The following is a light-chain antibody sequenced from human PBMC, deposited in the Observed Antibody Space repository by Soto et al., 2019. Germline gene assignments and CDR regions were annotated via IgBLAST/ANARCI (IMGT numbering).Light chain of an antibody. CDR3: QQRSNWRVT. V-gene: IGKV3-11*01. Sequence: EIVLSQSPATVSLTPGERATLSCRASQSVNIYLAWYQQKPGQAPRLLIYDASNRATGIPARFSGSGSGTDFTLTISSLEPEDIAVYYCQQRSNWRVTFGGGTKVDIK. CDR1: QSVNIY. CDR2: DAS. J-gene: IGKJ4*01.